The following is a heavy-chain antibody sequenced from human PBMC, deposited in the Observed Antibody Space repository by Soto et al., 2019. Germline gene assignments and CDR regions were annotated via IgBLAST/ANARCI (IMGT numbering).Heavy chain of an antibody. CDR3: ASATGYLLDY. V-gene: IGHV4-59*01. J-gene: IGHJ4*02. CDR1: GASISSYY. D-gene: IGHD5-18*01. CDR2: IYYSGST. Sequence: QVQLQESGPGLVKPSETLSLTCTVSGASISSYYWSWIRQPPGKGLEWIGYIYYSGSTNYNPSLKSRVTISVDTSKHQCSLKLSSVTPTDTAVYYCASATGYLLDYWGQGTLVPLSS.